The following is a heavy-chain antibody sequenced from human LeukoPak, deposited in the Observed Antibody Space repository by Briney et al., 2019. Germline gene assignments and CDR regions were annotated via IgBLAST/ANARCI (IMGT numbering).Heavy chain of an antibody. CDR1: GGSISSGGYS. J-gene: IGHJ5*02. V-gene: IGHV4-30-2*01. D-gene: IGHD6-13*01. CDR2: IYHSGST. CDR3: ARDGAAANWFDP. Sequence: PSQTLSLTCAVSGGSISSGGYSWSWIRQPPGKGLEWIGYIYHSGSTYYNPSLKGRVTISVDRSKNQFSLKLSSVTAADTAVYYCARDGAAANWFDPWGQGTLVTVSS.